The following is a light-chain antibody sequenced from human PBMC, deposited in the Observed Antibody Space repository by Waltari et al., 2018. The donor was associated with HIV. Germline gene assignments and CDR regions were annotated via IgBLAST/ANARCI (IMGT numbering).Light chain of an antibody. Sequence: QSVLTQPPSASGTPGQRVTISCSGRNSNIGSNTVNWYQQLPGTAPKLLIYGNTPRPSGVPVRFSGSKSGTSASLAISGLQSEDEADYYCAAWDDSLNGEVVYGGGTKLTVL. V-gene: IGLV1-44*01. J-gene: IGLJ2*01. CDR3: AAWDDSLNGEVV. CDR1: NSNIGSNT. CDR2: GNT.